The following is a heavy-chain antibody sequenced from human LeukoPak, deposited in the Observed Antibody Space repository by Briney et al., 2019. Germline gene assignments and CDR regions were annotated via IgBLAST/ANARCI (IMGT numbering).Heavy chain of an antibody. CDR3: ARDRSVGATDDAFDV. CDR1: GYTFTGSY. D-gene: IGHD1-26*01. V-gene: IGHV1-2*02. J-gene: IGHJ3*01. CDR2: INPNSGGT. Sequence: GASVKASCTTSGYTFTGSYMHWVRQAPGQGLEWMGWINPNSGGTNYAQGFQGRVTMTRDASISTVYMQLSRLHFDDTAVYYCARDRSVGATDDAFDVWGPRRIVGVSS.